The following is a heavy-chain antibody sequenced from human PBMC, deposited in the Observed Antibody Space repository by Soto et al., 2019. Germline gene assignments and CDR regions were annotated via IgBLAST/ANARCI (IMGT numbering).Heavy chain of an antibody. Sequence: PSETLSLTCTVSGGSTSSSNYQWVWIRQPPGKGLEWIGNVYYNGNTYYNPSLSSRLTISVDTSKNHFSLKLSSVTAADTAVYYCARSHIVPRLLMYPYDYWGQGTLVTVSS. CDR3: ARSHIVPRLLMYPYDY. CDR1: GGSTSSSNYQ. D-gene: IGHD6-6*01. V-gene: IGHV4-39*02. CDR2: VYYNGNT. J-gene: IGHJ4*02.